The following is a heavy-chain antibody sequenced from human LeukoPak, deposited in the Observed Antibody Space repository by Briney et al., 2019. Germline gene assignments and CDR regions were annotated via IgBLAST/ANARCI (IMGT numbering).Heavy chain of an antibody. D-gene: IGHD6-13*01. J-gene: IGHJ5*02. Sequence: GGSLRLSCAASGFTFSSYWMNWVRQAPGKGLEWVANIKQDGSEKYYVDSVKGRFTISRENAKNSLYLQMNSLRAEATAVYYCARDMAAAGSSWFDPWGQGTLVTVSS. CDR1: GFTFSSYW. CDR2: IKQDGSEK. V-gene: IGHV3-7*01. CDR3: ARDMAAAGSSWFDP.